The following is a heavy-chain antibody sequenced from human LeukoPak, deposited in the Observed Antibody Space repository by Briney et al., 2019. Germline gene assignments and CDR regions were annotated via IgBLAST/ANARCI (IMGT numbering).Heavy chain of an antibody. Sequence: GGSLRLSCAASGFTFSSYGMHWVRQAPGKGLEWVAFIRYDGSNKYYADSVKVRFPISRDNSKNTLYLQMNSLRAEDTAVYYCAKDPRSGSYPSPAYFDYWGQGTLVTVSS. J-gene: IGHJ4*02. V-gene: IGHV3-30*02. CDR2: IRYDGSNK. D-gene: IGHD1-26*01. CDR3: AKDPRSGSYPSPAYFDY. CDR1: GFTFSSYG.